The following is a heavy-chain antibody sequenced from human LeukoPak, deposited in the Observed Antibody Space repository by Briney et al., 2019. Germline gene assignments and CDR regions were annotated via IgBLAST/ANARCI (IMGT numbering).Heavy chain of an antibody. V-gene: IGHV3-48*03. Sequence: GGSLRLSCAASGFTLSSYEMNWVRQAPGKGLEWVSYISSSGSTIYYADSVKGRFTISRDNAKNSLYLQMNSLRAEDTAVYYCARAPIPDYYEARGGYYGMDVWGKGTTVTVSS. D-gene: IGHD3-22*01. CDR3: ARAPIPDYYEARGGYYGMDV. CDR2: ISSSGSTI. J-gene: IGHJ6*04. CDR1: GFTLSSYE.